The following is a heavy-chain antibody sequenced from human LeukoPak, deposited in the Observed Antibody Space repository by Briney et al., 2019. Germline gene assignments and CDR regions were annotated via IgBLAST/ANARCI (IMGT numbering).Heavy chain of an antibody. Sequence: PGGSLRLSCAASGFPFNTYTMNWVRQAPGQGLEWVSSISNDNNYIYYAESVKGRFTISRDYAKSSLFLQMNSLRVEDTAVYYCARDWKGIVATLLDYWGQGTLVTVSS. CDR3: ARDWKGIVATLLDY. CDR1: GFPFNTYT. J-gene: IGHJ4*02. D-gene: IGHD5-12*01. V-gene: IGHV3-21*06. CDR2: ISNDNNYI.